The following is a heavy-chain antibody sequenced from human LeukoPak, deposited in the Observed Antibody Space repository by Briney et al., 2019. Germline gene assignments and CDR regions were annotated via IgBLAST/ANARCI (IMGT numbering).Heavy chain of an antibody. CDR2: INWNGGST. Sequence: GGSLRLSCAASGFTFSGYGMSWVRQAPGKGLEWVSGINWNGGSTGYADSVKGRFTISRDNAKNSLYLQMNSLRAEDTALYYCARAHYYDSSGYYWGQPYYFDYWGQGTLVTVSS. J-gene: IGHJ4*02. CDR1: GFTFSGYG. CDR3: ARAHYYDSSGYYWGQPYYFDY. V-gene: IGHV3-20*04. D-gene: IGHD3-22*01.